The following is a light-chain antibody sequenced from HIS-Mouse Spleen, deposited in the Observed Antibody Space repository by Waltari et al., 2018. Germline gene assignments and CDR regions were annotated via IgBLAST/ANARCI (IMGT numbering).Light chain of an antibody. CDR1: SVPNKY. Sequence: YELTQPPSASVSPGQTARITCPGDSVPNKYAYWYQQKSGQAPVLVTYENNKRPSGIPERFAGTSSGTMASLAISGARVEDEADYYCYSTDSSGNHRVFGGGTKLTVL. CDR3: YSTDSSGNHRV. J-gene: IGLJ2*01. CDR2: ENN. V-gene: IGLV3-10*01.